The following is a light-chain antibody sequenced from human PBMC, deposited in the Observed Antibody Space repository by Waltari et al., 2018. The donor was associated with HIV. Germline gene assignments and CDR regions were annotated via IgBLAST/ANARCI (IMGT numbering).Light chain of an antibody. CDR1: QIVSSTY. J-gene: IGKJ1*01. CDR3: QQYGSSRA. V-gene: IGKV3-20*01. Sequence: IVLTQSTGPLSLSPGERATLSCRASQIVSSTYLAWYQQKPGQAPRLLIYGASDRAAGIPDRVSGSGSGTDFTLTISRLEPEDFAVYYCQQYGSSRAFGPGTKGEVK. CDR2: GAS.